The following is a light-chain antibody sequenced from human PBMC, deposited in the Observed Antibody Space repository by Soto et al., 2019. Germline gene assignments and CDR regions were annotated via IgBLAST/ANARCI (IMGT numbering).Light chain of an antibody. J-gene: IGKJ2*01. CDR3: LQGTHWPPT. CDR1: QSLVKSDGNTY. V-gene: IGKV2-30*01. Sequence: VVMTQSPLSLPVTVGQPASISCRSSQSLVKSDGNTYLNWFQQSPGQSPRRLIYGVSNRASGVTDRFSGSGSGTDFTLTISRLEAEDVGIYYCLQGTHWPPTFGQGTKLEIK. CDR2: GVS.